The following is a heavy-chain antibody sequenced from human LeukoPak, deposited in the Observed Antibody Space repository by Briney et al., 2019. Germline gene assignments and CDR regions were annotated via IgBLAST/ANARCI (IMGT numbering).Heavy chain of an antibody. J-gene: IGHJ4*02. CDR3: AKDRYCSSTSCNLDY. V-gene: IGHV3-23*01. Sequence: GGSLRLSCAASGFTFSSYAMSWVRQAPGKGLEWVSAISGSGGSTYYADSVKGRFTISRDNSKNTLYLQMNSLRAEDTAVYYCAKDRYCSSTSCNLDYWGQGTLVTVSS. D-gene: IGHD2-2*01. CDR2: ISGSGGST. CDR1: GFTFSSYA.